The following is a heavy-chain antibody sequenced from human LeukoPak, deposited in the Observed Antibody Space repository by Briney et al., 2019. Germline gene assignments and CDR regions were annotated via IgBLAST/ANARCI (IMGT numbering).Heavy chain of an antibody. Sequence: GGSLRLSCAASGFTFRSYWMSWVRQAPGKGLEWVANINQDGSEKYYVDSVKGRFTISRDNARNSLYLQMNSLRAEDTAVYYCARDQGFSYYFYYMDVWGKGTTVTVSS. CDR2: INQDGSEK. D-gene: IGHD3-3*01. J-gene: IGHJ6*03. V-gene: IGHV3-7*01. CDR3: ARDQGFSYYFYYMDV. CDR1: GFTFRSYW.